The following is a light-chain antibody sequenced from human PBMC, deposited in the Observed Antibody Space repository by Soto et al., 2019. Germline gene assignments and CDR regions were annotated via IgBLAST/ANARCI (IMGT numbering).Light chain of an antibody. CDR2: GAS. CDR1: QSVSSN. Sequence: EIVMTQSPATLSVSPGERATLSCRASQSVSSNLAWYQQKPGQSPRLLIYGASTRATGIPARFSGSGSGTEFALTISSLQAEDFEVYYCQQYNTWPRTFGKGTKVEIK. V-gene: IGKV3-15*01. J-gene: IGKJ1*01. CDR3: QQYNTWPRT.